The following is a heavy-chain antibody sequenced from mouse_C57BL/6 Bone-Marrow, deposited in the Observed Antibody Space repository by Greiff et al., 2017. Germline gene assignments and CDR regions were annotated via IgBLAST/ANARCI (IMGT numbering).Heavy chain of an antibody. CDR3: ARLFSTTVVARHYAMDY. V-gene: IGHV1-72*01. J-gene: IGHJ4*01. D-gene: IGHD1-1*01. Sequence: QVQLQQPGAELVKPGASVKLSCKASGYTFTSYWMHWVKQRPGRGLEWIGRIDPNSGGTKYNEKFKSKATLTVDKPSSTAYMQLSSLTSEDSAVYYCARLFSTTVVARHYAMDYWGQGTSVTVSS. CDR1: GYTFTSYW. CDR2: IDPNSGGT.